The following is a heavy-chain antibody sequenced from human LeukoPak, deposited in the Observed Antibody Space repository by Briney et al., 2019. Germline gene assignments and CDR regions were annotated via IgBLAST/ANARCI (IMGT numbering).Heavy chain of an antibody. V-gene: IGHV3-33*01. J-gene: IGHJ5*02. CDR1: GFIFSNDA. D-gene: IGHD3-22*01. Sequence: GGSLRLSCAASGFIFSNDAMHWVRQAPGKGLEWVAFIWFDGSNKHYADSVKGRFTISRDNSEDTLYLQMNSLRAEDTAVYYCARDYYHHPWGQGTLVTVSS. CDR3: ARDYYHHP. CDR2: IWFDGSNK.